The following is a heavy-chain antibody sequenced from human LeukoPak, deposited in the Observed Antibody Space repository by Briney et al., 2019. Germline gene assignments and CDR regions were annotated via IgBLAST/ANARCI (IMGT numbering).Heavy chain of an antibody. CDR2: ISSSGSTI. Sequence: GVSLRLSCAASGFTFSDYYMSWIRQAPGKGLEWVSYISSSGSTIYYADSVKGRFTISRDNAKNSLYLQMNSLRAEDTAVYYCARGGAATFHYYYGMDVWGQGTTVTVSS. V-gene: IGHV3-11*01. D-gene: IGHD2/OR15-2a*01. CDR3: ARGGAATFHYYYGMDV. J-gene: IGHJ6*02. CDR1: GFTFSDYY.